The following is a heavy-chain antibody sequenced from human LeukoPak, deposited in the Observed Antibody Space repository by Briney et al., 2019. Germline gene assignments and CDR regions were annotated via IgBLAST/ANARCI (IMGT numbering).Heavy chain of an antibody. V-gene: IGHV4-59*08. CDR2: IYYSGST. J-gene: IGHJ4*02. CDR3: ARGDYGGNSIPNY. CDR1: GGSISSYY. D-gene: IGHD4-23*01. Sequence: SETLSLTCTVSGGSISSYYWSWIRQPPGKGLEWIGYIYYSGSTNYNPSLKSRVTISVDTSKNQFSLKLSSVTAADTAVYYCARGDYGGNSIPNYWGQGTLVTVSS.